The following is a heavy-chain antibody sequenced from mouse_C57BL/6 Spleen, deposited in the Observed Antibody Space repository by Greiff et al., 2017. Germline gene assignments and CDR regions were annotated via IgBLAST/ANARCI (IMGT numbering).Heavy chain of an antibody. CDR2: IYPSDSET. J-gene: IGHJ2*01. CDR1: GYTFTSYW. CDR3: AVITTVVGLDY. Sequence: QVQLQQPGAELVRPGSSVKLSCKASGYTFTSYWMDWVKQRPGQGLEWIGNIYPSDSETHYNQKFKDKATLTVDKSSSTAYIQLSSLTSEDSAVYYCAVITTVVGLDYWGQGTTLTVSS. V-gene: IGHV1-61*01. D-gene: IGHD1-1*01.